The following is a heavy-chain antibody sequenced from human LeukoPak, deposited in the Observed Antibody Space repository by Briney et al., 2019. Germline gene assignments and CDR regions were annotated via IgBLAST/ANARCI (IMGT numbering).Heavy chain of an antibody. CDR2: PYTSGST. Sequence: SETLSLTCTVSGGSISSGSYYWSWLRQPAGKGLEWIGRPYTSGSTNYNPSLKSRVTISVDTSKNQFSLKLSSVTAADTAVYYCARALYYDAMRYWGQGTLVTVSS. D-gene: IGHD5-12*01. CDR1: GGSISSGSYY. J-gene: IGHJ4*02. V-gene: IGHV4-61*02. CDR3: ARALYYDAMRY.